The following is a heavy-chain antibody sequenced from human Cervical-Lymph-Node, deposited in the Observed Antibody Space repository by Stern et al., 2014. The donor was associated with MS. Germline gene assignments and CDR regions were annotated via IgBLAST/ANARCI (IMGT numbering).Heavy chain of an antibody. CDR3: ARDVGMDS. V-gene: IGHV4-59*01. CDR1: GVSITSSY. Sequence: QVQLQESGPGLVKPSETLSLTCSVSGVSITSSYWSWIRQPPGKGLEWIGYIYYSGGATYNPSLKSRVTMSVDMSKSQFSLKLSSVTAADTAVYYCARDVGMDSWGQGTLVTVSS. D-gene: IGHD6-13*01. CDR2: IYYSGGA. J-gene: IGHJ5*01.